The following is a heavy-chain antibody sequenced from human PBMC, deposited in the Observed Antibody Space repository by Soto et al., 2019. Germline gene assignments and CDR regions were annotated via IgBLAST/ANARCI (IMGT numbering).Heavy chain of an antibody. J-gene: IGHJ5*02. CDR1: GYTLTELS. D-gene: IGHD3-10*01. CDR2: FDPEDGET. V-gene: IGHV1-24*01. CDR3: ATGEGGVTSKWFDP. Sequence: ASVKVSCKVSGYTLTELSMHWVRQAPGKGLEWMGGFDPEDGETIYAQKFQGRVTMTEDTSTDTAYMELSSLRPEDTAVYYCATGEGGVTSKWFDPWGQGTLVTVSS.